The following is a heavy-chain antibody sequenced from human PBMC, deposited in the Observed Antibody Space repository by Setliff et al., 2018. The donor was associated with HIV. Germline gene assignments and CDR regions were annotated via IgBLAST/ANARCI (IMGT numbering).Heavy chain of an antibody. CDR1: GFTFTEYS. J-gene: IGHJ6*03. Sequence: PGGSLRLSCAASGFTFTEYSMSWVRQTPGKGLEWVSSISGSSSYWKYADSVKGRFTISRDNAKNSLLLQMNSLRAEDTAVYYCARVVGVAPYYYMDVWGKGTTVTVSS. D-gene: IGHD2-15*01. CDR2: ISGSSSYW. V-gene: IGHV3-21*01. CDR3: ARVVGVAPYYYMDV.